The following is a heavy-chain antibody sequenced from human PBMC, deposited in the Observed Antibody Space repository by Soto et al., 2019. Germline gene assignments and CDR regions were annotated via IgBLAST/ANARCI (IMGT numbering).Heavy chain of an antibody. V-gene: IGHV3-23*01. CDR1: GFTFSDHG. CDR2: VGGSSGIT. CDR3: AKDGSRSDNYYMDV. J-gene: IGHJ6*03. Sequence: GGSLRLSCAASGFTFSDHGMTWVRQAPGKGLEWVAAVGGSSGITYYADSVKGRFTVSRDNSKNTIYLQMDSLRAQDTAVYYCAKDGSRSDNYYMDVWGKGTTVTVSS.